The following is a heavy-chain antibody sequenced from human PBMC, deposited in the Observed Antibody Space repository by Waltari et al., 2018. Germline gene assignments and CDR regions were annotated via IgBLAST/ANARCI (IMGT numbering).Heavy chain of an antibody. J-gene: IGHJ4*02. D-gene: IGHD3-3*01. Sequence: QLQLQESGPGLVKPSETLSLTCTVSGGSISSSSYYWGWIRQSPGKGLEWIGSIYYSGSTYYNPSLKSRVTISVDTSKNQFSLKLSSVTAADTAVYYCAREDKSRQYYDFWSGLFDYWGQGTLVTVSS. CDR1: GGSISSSSYY. CDR3: AREDKSRQYYDFWSGLFDY. V-gene: IGHV4-39*07. CDR2: IYYSGST.